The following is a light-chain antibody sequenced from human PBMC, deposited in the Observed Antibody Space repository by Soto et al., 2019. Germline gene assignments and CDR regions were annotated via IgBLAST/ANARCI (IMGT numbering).Light chain of an antibody. Sequence: QSVLTQPPSASVTPGQRVTISCSGSNSFIGSNYFYWYQQVPGMAPKLLIYRNNERPSGVPDRFSGSRSGTSASLAISGLQSEDEADYYCAAWDDSLRGWVFGGGTKVTVL. CDR2: RNN. V-gene: IGLV1-47*01. CDR1: NSFIGSNY. J-gene: IGLJ3*02. CDR3: AAWDDSLRGWV.